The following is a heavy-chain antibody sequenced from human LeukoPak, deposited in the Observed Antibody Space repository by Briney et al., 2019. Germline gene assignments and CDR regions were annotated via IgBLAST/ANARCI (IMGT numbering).Heavy chain of an antibody. D-gene: IGHD5-18*01. J-gene: IGHJ5*02. Sequence: ASVKVSCKASGYTFTSYAMHWVRQAPGQRLEWMGWINAGNGNTKYSQKFQGRVTITRDTSASTAYMELSSLRSEDTAVYYCARVGRLGYSYGYNWFDPWGQGTLVTVSS. CDR3: ARVGRLGYSYGYNWFDP. CDR1: GYTFTSYA. V-gene: IGHV1-3*01. CDR2: INAGNGNT.